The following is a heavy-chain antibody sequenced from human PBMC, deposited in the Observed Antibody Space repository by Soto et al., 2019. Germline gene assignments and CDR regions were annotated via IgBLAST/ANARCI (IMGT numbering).Heavy chain of an antibody. Sequence: EVQLVESGGGLVQPGGSLKVTCAASGFTLSDSAMHWVRQASGKGLEWVGRIRNKGNNYATAYTASVKGRFTISRDDSKNTVYLQMNSLKIDDTAVYYCTARRDWTAVDPLEYWGLGTLVIVSS. CDR3: TARRDWTAVDPLEY. D-gene: IGHD5-18*01. J-gene: IGHJ4*02. CDR2: IRNKGNNYAT. CDR1: GFTLSDSA. V-gene: IGHV3-73*02.